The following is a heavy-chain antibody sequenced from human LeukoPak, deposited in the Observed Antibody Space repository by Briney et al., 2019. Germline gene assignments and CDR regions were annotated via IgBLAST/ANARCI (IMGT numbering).Heavy chain of an antibody. J-gene: IGHJ5*02. V-gene: IGHV4-61*02. CDR3: ARDSRSLYDFWSGYYNSWFDP. Sequence: SQTLFLTCTVSGGSISSGSYYWSWIRQPAGKGLEWIGRIYTSGSTNYNPSLKSRVTISVDTSKNQFSLKLSSVTAADTAVYYCARDSRSLYDFWSGYYNSWFDPWGQGTLVTVSS. CDR1: GGSISSGSYY. CDR2: IYTSGST. D-gene: IGHD3-3*01.